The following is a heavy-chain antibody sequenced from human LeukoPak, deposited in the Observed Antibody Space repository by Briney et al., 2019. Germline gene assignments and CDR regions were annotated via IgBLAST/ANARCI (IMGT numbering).Heavy chain of an antibody. V-gene: IGHV4-59*12. CDR2: IYYSGST. D-gene: IGHD3-10*01. CDR1: GGSISNYY. CDR3: ARGRYGSGSSMGY. J-gene: IGHJ4*02. Sequence: PSETLSLTCTVSGGSISNYYWSWLRQPPGKGLEWIGSIYYSGSTNYNPSLKSRVTISIDTSKNQFSLQLNSVTPEDTAVYYCARGRYGSGSSMGYWGQGTLVTVSS.